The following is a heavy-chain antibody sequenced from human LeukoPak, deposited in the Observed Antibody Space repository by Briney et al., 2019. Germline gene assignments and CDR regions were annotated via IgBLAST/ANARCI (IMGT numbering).Heavy chain of an antibody. CDR1: GGSISSGDYY. CDR3: ARTVEMATIKVTGEDDY. V-gene: IGHV4-30-4*01. J-gene: IGHJ4*02. CDR2: IYYSGST. D-gene: IGHD5-24*01. Sequence: PSQTLSLTCTVSGGSISSGDYYWSWIRQPPGKGLEWIGYIYYSGSTYYNPSLKSRVTTSVDTSKNQFSLKLSSVTAADTAVYYCARTVEMATIKVTGEDDYWGQGTLVTVSS.